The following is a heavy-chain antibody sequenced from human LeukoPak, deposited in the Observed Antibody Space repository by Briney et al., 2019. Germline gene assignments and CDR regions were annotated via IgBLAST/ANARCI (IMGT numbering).Heavy chain of an antibody. Sequence: GRSLRLSCAASGFTFSSYGMHWVRQAPGRGLEWVSTIGDSRSDTYYADSVKGRFIISRDNSKNTLSLQMNSLRAEDTAIYYCAQDRVPGTSPKLDYWGQGTLVTVSS. CDR3: AQDRVPGTSPKLDY. CDR2: IGDSRSDT. D-gene: IGHD1-7*01. J-gene: IGHJ4*02. CDR1: GFTFSSYG. V-gene: IGHV3-23*01.